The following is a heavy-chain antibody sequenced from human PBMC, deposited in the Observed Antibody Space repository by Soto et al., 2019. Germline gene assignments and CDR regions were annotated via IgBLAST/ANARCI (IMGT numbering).Heavy chain of an antibody. Sequence: EVKLLESGGGLVQPGGSLRRSCAASGVTFSTYAMSWVRQAPGKGLEWVSAISRSGGSTYYADSVKGRFTVSRDNPENMLYLQMNSLRAEDTAVYFCAKGSAGTYSFDSWGQGTLVSVSS. CDR1: GVTFSTYA. CDR3: AKGSAGTYSFDS. V-gene: IGHV3-23*01. J-gene: IGHJ4*02. CDR2: ISRSGGST. D-gene: IGHD6-19*01.